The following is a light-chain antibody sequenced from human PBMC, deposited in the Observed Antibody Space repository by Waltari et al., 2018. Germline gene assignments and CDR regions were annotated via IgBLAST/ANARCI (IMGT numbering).Light chain of an antibody. CDR3: CSYSGATNFL. V-gene: IGLV2-8*01. CDR1: SSDVGGNNY. Sequence: QSALTQPPSAFGSPGQSVTISCAGTSSDVGGNNYVPWYQQHPGKAPKLVIFDVFKRPSWVPDRFSGSKSGSTASLTISSLQTEDEADYFCCSYSGATNFLFGGGTKVTVL. J-gene: IGLJ2*01. CDR2: DVF.